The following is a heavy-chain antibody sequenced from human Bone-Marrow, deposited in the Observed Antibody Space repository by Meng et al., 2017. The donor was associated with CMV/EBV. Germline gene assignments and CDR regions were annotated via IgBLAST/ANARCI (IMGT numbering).Heavy chain of an antibody. Sequence: VSLARAGTGAKKPRASGHVPCSPSGLPITEYDIQWVQQTPEQGLGWMGWVNSNNDATNYARKFQGRVSMTRDTSISTAHMELSRLMSDDTAVYYCGRSSGWSLFNYWGQGTLVTVSS. CDR1: GLPITEYD. CDR3: GRSSGWSLFNY. V-gene: IGHV1-2*02. D-gene: IGHD6-19*01. CDR2: VNSNNDAT. J-gene: IGHJ4*02.